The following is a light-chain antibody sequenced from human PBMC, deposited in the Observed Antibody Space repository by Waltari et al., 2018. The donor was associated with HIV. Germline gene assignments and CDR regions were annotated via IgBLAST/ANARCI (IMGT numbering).Light chain of an antibody. J-gene: IGKJ1*01. CDR1: QSVSSSY. CDR3: QQYGSSPPT. V-gene: IGKV3-20*01. Sequence: VTLSLSPGERATLSCRASQSVSSSYLAWYQQKPGQAPRLLIYGASSRATGIPDRFSGSGSGTDFTLTISRLEPEDFAVYYCQQYGSSPPTFGQGTKVEIK. CDR2: GAS.